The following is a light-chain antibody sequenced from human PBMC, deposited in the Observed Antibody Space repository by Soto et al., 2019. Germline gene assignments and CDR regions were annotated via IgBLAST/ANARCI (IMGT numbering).Light chain of an antibody. CDR3: QQYNSYSPT. Sequence: EVVLTQSPVTLSLSPGERATLSCRASQSFRGLLAWYQQKPGQAPRLLIYDAYNRATGIPPRFSGSGSGTEFTLTISSLQPDDFATYYCQQYNSYSPTFGQGTKVDIK. CDR1: QSFRGL. V-gene: IGKV3-11*01. CDR2: DAY. J-gene: IGKJ1*01.